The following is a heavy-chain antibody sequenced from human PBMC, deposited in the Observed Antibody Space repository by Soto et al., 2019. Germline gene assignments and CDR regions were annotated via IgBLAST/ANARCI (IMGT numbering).Heavy chain of an antibody. J-gene: IGHJ4*02. CDR1: GGSISSSSYY. D-gene: IGHD1-26*01. V-gene: IGHV4-39*02. CDR3: ASSGQVGGTDYFDY. Sequence: QLQLQESGPGLVKSSETLSLTCNVAGGSISSSSYYWVWIRQPPGKGLEWIGSIYYNGNTYDNPSLKSRVTMSVDTFENHLSLKLSSVTAADTAVYYCASSGQVGGTDYFDYWGQGTLVTVSS. CDR2: IYYNGNT.